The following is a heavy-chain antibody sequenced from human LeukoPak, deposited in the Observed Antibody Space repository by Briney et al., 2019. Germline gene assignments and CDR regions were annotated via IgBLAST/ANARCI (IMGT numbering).Heavy chain of an antibody. CDR2: ISGSGSST. Sequence: PGGSLRLSCAASGFTFSSYAMSWVRQAPGKGLEWVSAISGSGSSTYYADSVKGRFTISRDNSKNALYLQINSLRAEDTAVYYCSKLGNDNVWGTYRDNWFDPWGQGTLVTVSS. J-gene: IGHJ5*02. V-gene: IGHV3-23*01. CDR3: SKLGNDNVWGTYRDNWFDP. CDR1: GFTFSSYA. D-gene: IGHD3-16*02.